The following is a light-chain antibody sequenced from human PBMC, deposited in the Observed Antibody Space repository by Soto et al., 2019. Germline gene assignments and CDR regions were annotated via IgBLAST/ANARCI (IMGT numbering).Light chain of an antibody. V-gene: IGKV3-11*01. CDR2: DAS. Sequence: EIVLTQSPATLSLSPGERATLSCRASQTISYYLAWYQQKPVQAPRLLIYDASNRATGIPARFSGSGSGTDFTLTISSLEPEDFAVYYCQQRSNWLTFGGGTKVEIK. CDR1: QTISYY. J-gene: IGKJ4*01. CDR3: QQRSNWLT.